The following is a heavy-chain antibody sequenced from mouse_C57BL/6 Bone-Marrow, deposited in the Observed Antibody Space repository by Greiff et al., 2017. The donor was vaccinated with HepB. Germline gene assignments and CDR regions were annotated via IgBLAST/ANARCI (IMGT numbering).Heavy chain of an antibody. CDR1: GYSITSGYY. D-gene: IGHD1-1*01. Sequence: VQLKESGPGLVKPSQSLSLTCSVTGYSITSGYYWNWIRQFPGNKLEWMGYISYDGSNNYNPSLKNRISITRDTSKNQFFLKLNSVTTEDTATYYCAREEYYYGSSYYFDYWGQGTTLTVSS. V-gene: IGHV3-6*01. CDR2: ISYDGSN. J-gene: IGHJ2*01. CDR3: AREEYYYGSSYYFDY.